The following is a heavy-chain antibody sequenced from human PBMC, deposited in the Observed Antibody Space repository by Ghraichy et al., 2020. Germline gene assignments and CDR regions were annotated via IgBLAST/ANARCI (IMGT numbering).Heavy chain of an antibody. D-gene: IGHD3-3*01. V-gene: IGHV4-59*01. Sequence: SETLSLTCTVSGGSISSYYWSWIRQPPGKGLEWIGYIYYSGSTNYNPSLKSRVTISVDTSKNQFSLKLSSVTAADTAVYYCARENDDFTFDYWGQGTLVTVSS. J-gene: IGHJ4*02. CDR1: GGSISSYY. CDR2: IYYSGST. CDR3: ARENDDFTFDY.